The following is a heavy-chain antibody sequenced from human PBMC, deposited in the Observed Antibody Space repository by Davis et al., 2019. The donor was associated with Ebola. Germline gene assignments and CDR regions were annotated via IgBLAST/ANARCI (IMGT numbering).Heavy chain of an antibody. V-gene: IGHV5-51*01. Sequence: GGSLRLSCRGSGYFFATYWIGWVRQMPGEGLEWMGIIYPGDSDTTYSPAFQGQVTMSADKSIGTAYLQWRSLKAPDTAMYYCARRRNDAFDLWGQGTMVTVSS. CDR2: IYPGDSDT. J-gene: IGHJ3*01. CDR3: ARRRNDAFDL. CDR1: GYFFATYW.